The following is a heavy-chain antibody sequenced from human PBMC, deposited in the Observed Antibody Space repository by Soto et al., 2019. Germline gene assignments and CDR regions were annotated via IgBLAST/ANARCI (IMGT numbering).Heavy chain of an antibody. CDR1: GGSISSGGYY. J-gene: IGHJ6*02. Sequence: KPSETLSLTCTVSGGSISSGGYYWSCLGQHPGQGLEWTGYSYYSGSTYYNPSLQRRVTISVDTSKNPFSLKLSSVTAADTAVYYCARVLYYYCGMDVWGQGTTVTVSS. CDR3: ARVLYYYCGMDV. CDR2: SYYSGST. V-gene: IGHV4-31*03.